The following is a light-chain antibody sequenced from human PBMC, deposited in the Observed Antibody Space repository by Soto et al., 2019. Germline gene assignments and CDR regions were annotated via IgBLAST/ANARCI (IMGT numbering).Light chain of an antibody. Sequence: VLTQPPSASGTPGQTVTISCSGSTSNIGSNTVNWYQQLPGRAPKLLIYRNNQRPSGVPDRFSGSKSGTSAPLAISGLQSEDECDYYCAAWDDSLYGHYVFGTGTKVTVL. J-gene: IGLJ1*01. CDR1: TSNIGSNT. CDR3: AAWDDSLYGHYV. CDR2: RNN. V-gene: IGLV1-44*01.